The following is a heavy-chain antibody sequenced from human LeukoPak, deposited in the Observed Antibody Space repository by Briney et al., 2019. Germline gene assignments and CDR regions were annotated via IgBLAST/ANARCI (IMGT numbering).Heavy chain of an antibody. J-gene: IGHJ4*02. V-gene: IGHV4-34*01. CDR1: GGSFSGYY. Sequence: SETLSLTCAVYGGSFSGYYWSWIRQPPGKGLEWIGEINHSGSTNYNPSLKSRVTISVDTSKNQFSLKLSSVTAADTAVYYCARELSSGLSKFDYWGQGTLVTVSS. D-gene: IGHD6-19*01. CDR3: ARELSSGLSKFDY. CDR2: INHSGST.